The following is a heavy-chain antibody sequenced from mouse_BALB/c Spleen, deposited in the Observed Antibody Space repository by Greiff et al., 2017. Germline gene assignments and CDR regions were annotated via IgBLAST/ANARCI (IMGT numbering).Heavy chain of an antibody. CDR3: ARQLGRGYYFDY. V-gene: IGHV5-12-2*01. D-gene: IGHD4-1*01. Sequence: EVQRVESGGGLVQPGGSLKLSCAASGFTFSSYTMSWVRQTPEKRLEWVAYISNGGGSTYYPDTVKGRFTISRDNAKNTLYLQMSSLKSEDTAMYYCARQLGRGYYFDYWGQGTTLTVSS. CDR1: GFTFSSYT. CDR2: ISNGGGST. J-gene: IGHJ2*01.